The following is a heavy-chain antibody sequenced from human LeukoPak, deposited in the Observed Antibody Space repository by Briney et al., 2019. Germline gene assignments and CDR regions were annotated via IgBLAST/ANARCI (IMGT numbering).Heavy chain of an antibody. CDR1: GYTFTSYG. J-gene: IGHJ6*02. Sequence: ASVKVSCKASGYTFTSYGISWVRQAPGQGLEWMGWISAYNGNTNYAQKFQGRATMTTDTSTSTAYMELRSLRSDDTAVYYCVRDQVDSYASSNKYYYYYGMDVWGQGTTVTVSS. CDR3: VRDQVDSYASSNKYYYYYGMDV. D-gene: IGHD6-6*01. CDR2: ISAYNGNT. V-gene: IGHV1-18*01.